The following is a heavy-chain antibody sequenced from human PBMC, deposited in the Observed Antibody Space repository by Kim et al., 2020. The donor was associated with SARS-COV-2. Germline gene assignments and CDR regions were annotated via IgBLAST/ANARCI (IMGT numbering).Heavy chain of an antibody. D-gene: IGHD1-26*01. J-gene: IGHJ4*02. Sequence: SETLSLTCIVSGGSLSGHFWNWIRQSPGKGLEWIGNIYDNGKTNYDSYLRGRVTISIDTSKNQFSLRLSSVTAADTAVYYCAREWELRFFDTWGQGTLVTVSS. CDR2: IYDNGKT. V-gene: IGHV4-59*11. CDR3: AREWELRFFDT. CDR1: GGSLSGHF.